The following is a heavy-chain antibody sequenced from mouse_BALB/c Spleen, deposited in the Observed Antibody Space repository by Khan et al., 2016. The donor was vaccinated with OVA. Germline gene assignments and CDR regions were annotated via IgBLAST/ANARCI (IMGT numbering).Heavy chain of an antibody. V-gene: IGHV3-2*02. Sequence: EVQLQESGPGLVKPSQSLSLTCTVTGYSITSDYAWNWIRQFPGNKLEWMAYITYSGSTGYNPSLKGPISITRDTSKNQFFLQLNSVTTEDTATYYCARDYGSSYLFFDYWCQGTTLTVSS. CDR1: GYSITSDYA. D-gene: IGHD1-1*01. CDR2: ITYSGST. CDR3: ARDYGSSYLFFDY. J-gene: IGHJ2*01.